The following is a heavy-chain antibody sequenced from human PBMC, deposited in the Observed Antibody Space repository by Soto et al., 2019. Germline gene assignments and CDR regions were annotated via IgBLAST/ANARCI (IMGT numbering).Heavy chain of an antibody. CDR1: GFTFSSYG. J-gene: IGHJ4*02. V-gene: IGHV3-30*19. Sequence: QVQLVESGGGVVQPGRSLRLSCAASGFTFSSYGMHWVRQAPGKGLEWVAFISYDGSNKYYADSVTGRFTISRDNSKNTLFLQMNSLRAEDTAVYYCARGDGHSYGSTFDDWGQGTLVTVSS. CDR2: ISYDGSNK. D-gene: IGHD5-18*01. CDR3: ARGDGHSYGSTFDD.